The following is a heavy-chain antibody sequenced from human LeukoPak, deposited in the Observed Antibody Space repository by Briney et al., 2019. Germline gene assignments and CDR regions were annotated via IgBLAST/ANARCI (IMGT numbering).Heavy chain of an antibody. CDR3: ARGVDAFDI. CDR1: GYTFTVHY. Sequence: GASVKVSCKASGYTFTVHYMHWVRQAPGQGLEWMGWINPNSGGTNYAQKFQGRVTMTRDTSISTVYMELSRLRSDDTAVYYCARGVDAFDIWGQGTMVTVSS. V-gene: IGHV1-2*02. CDR2: INPNSGGT. J-gene: IGHJ3*02.